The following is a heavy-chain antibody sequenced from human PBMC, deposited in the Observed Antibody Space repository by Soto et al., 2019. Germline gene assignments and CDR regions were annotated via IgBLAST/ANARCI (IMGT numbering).Heavy chain of an antibody. D-gene: IGHD5-12*01. CDR3: ARGPSQRGYSGYEFEY. J-gene: IGHJ4*02. CDR1: GFTVSSNY. CDR2: IYSGGST. V-gene: IGHV3-53*01. Sequence: EVQLVESGGGLIQPGGSLRLSCAASGFTVSSNYMSWVRQAPGKGLEWVSVIYSGGSTYYADSVKGRFTISRDNSKNTLYLQMNSLRAEDTAVYYCARGPSQRGYSGYEFEYWGQGTLVTVSS.